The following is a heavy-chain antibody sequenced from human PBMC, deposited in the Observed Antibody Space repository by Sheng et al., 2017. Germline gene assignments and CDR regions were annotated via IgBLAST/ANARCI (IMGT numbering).Heavy chain of an antibody. CDR2: IYYSGST. CDR3: ARLRSKVYYFDY. V-gene: IGHV4-31*01. Sequence: QVQLQESGPGLVKPSQTLSLTCTVSGGSISSGGYYWSWIRQHPGKGLEWIGYIYYSGSTYYNPSLKSLVTISVDTSKNQFSLKLSSVTAADTAVYYCARLRSKVYYFDYWGQGTLVTVSS. J-gene: IGHJ4*02. CDR1: GGSISSGGYY. D-gene: IGHD4-17*01.